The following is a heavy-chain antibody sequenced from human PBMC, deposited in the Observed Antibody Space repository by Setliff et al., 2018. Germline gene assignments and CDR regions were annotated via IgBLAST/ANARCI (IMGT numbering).Heavy chain of an antibody. CDR1: GGTFSSYA. J-gene: IGHJ3*02. D-gene: IGHD6-19*01. CDR3: ATGYSSGWSGFDAFDI. V-gene: IGHV1-69*05. CDR2: IIPIFGTA. Sequence: VASVKVSCKASGGTFSSYAISWVRQAPGQGLEWMGGIIPIFGTANYAQKFQGRVTITTDESTSTAYMELSSLRSEDTAVYYCATGYSSGWSGFDAFDIWGQGTMGTV.